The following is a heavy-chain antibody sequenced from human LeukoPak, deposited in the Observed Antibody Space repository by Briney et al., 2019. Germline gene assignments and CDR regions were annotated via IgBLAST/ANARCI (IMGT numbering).Heavy chain of an antibody. D-gene: IGHD3-9*01. J-gene: IGHJ6*02. CDR3: ARDPFDILTGYFYYYYGMDV. V-gene: IGHV3-30*02. CDR2: IRYDGSNK. Sequence: GGSLRLSCAASGFTFSSYGMHWVRQAPGKGLEWVAFIRYDGSNKYYADSVKGRFTISRDNAKNTLHLQMNSLRAEDTAVYYCARDPFDILTGYFYYYYGMDVWGQGTTVTVSS. CDR1: GFTFSSYG.